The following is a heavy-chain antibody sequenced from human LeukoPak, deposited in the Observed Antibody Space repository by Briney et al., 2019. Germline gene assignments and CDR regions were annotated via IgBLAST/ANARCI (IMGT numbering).Heavy chain of an antibody. CDR3: ARDSADAFDI. Sequence: GGSLRLSCAASGFTFSTYSMDWVRQAPGKGLEWVSYISSSSSTKYYADSVKGRFTISRDNSKNTLYLQMNSLRAEDTAVYYCARDSADAFDIWGQGTMVTVSS. CDR2: ISSSSSTK. CDR1: GFTFSTYS. V-gene: IGHV3-48*01. J-gene: IGHJ3*02. D-gene: IGHD3-10*01.